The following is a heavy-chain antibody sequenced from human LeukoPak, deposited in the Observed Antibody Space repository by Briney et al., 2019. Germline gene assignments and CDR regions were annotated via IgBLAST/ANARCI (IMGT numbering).Heavy chain of an antibody. J-gene: IGHJ4*02. V-gene: IGHV1-24*01. CDR2: FDPEDGET. Sequence: SVKVSCKVSGYTLTDLSMHWVRQAPGKGLEWMGGFDPEDGETIYAQKFQGRVTMTEDTSTDTAYMELSSLRSEDTAVYYCQGYCISTSCPGGDYCGQGTLVTVSS. D-gene: IGHD2-2*01. CDR1: GYTLTDLS. CDR3: QGYCISTSCPGGDY.